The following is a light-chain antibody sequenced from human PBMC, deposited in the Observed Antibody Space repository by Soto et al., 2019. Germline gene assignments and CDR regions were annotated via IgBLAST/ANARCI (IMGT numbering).Light chain of an antibody. V-gene: IGKV1-27*01. CDR2: AAS. J-gene: IGKJ1*01. Sequence: DIQMTQSPSSLSASVGDRVTITCRASQGISNYLAWYQQKSGRVPKLLIYAASTLQSGVPSRFSGSGSGTDFTRTISSLQPEDVATYYCQTYNSAPQTFGQGTKVEIK. CDR1: QGISNY. CDR3: QTYNSAPQT.